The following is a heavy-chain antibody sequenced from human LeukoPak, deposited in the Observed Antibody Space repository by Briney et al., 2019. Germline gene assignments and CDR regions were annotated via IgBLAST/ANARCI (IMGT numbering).Heavy chain of an antibody. J-gene: IGHJ4*02. Sequence: GGSLRLSCAASGLTFSSYAMSWVRQAPGKGLEWVSAISGSGGSTYYADSVKGRFTISRDNSKNTLYLQMNSLRAEDTAVYYCARVSGYYFDYWGQGTLVTVSS. CDR1: GLTFSSYA. D-gene: IGHD3-10*01. V-gene: IGHV3-23*01. CDR3: ARVSGYYFDY. CDR2: ISGSGGST.